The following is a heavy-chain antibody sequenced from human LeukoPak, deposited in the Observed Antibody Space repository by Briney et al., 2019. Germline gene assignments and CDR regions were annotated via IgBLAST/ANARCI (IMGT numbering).Heavy chain of an antibody. CDR1: GFTVSSNY. D-gene: IGHD2-8*01. Sequence: AGGSLRLSCAASGFTVSSNYISWVRQAPGKGLEWVSVTYSGGSTYYADSVKGRSTISRDNSKNTVHLQMNSLRAEDTAVYYCARARVGCTNYAFDIWGQGTMVTVSS. CDR2: TYSGGST. V-gene: IGHV3-53*01. J-gene: IGHJ3*02. CDR3: ARARVGCTNYAFDI.